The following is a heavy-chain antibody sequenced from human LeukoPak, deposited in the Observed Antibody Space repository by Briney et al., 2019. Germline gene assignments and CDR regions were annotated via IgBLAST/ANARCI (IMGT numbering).Heavy chain of an antibody. Sequence: GASVKVSCKASGGTFSSYAISWARQAPGQGLEWMGGIIPIFSTANYAQKFQGRVTITADKSTSTAYMELSSLRSEDTAVYYCATIRHLYCSSTSCYDAYYYYGMDVWGKGTTVTVSS. CDR1: GGTFSSYA. V-gene: IGHV1-69*06. J-gene: IGHJ6*04. CDR2: IIPIFSTA. CDR3: ATIRHLYCSSTSCYDAYYYYGMDV. D-gene: IGHD2-2*01.